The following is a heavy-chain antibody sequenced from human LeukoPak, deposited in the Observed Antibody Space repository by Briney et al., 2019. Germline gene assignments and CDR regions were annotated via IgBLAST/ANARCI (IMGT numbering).Heavy chain of an antibody. CDR1: GFTFNNYW. D-gene: IGHD3-3*01. Sequence: QPGGSLRLSCAASGFTFNNYWMGWVRQAPGKGLEWVSAISGSGGSAYYADSVKGRFTISRDNSKNTLYLQMNSLRAEDTAVYYCAKDSYGFFVGHFDPWGQGTLVTVSS. J-gene: IGHJ5*02. V-gene: IGHV3-23*01. CDR2: ISGSGGSA. CDR3: AKDSYGFFVGHFDP.